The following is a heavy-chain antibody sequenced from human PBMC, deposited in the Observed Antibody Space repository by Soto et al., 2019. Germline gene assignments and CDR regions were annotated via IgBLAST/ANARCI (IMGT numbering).Heavy chain of an antibody. D-gene: IGHD2-15*01. J-gene: IGHJ3*02. CDR3: ARAHLAYCSGGSCPGAFDI. Sequence: WTWIRQPPGKGLEWIGYIYYTGSTYSNPSLKSRITTSVDTSKNQFSLNLSSVTAADTAVYYCARAHLAYCSGGSCPGAFDIWGQGTTVTVSS. CDR2: IYYTGST. V-gene: IGHV4-31*02.